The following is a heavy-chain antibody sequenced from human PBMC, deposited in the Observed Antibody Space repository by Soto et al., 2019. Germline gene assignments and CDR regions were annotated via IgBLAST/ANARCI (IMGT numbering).Heavy chain of an antibody. CDR1: GFTFSSYA. CDR2: ISGSGGST. Sequence: EVQLLESGGGLVQPGGSLRLSCAACGFTFSSYAMSWVRQAPGKGLEWVSAISGSGGSTYYADSVKGRFTISRDNSKNTLYLQMNSLRAEDTAVYYCAKDLTGTPRGLGFDPWGQGTLVTVSS. D-gene: IGHD1-20*01. V-gene: IGHV3-23*01. CDR3: AKDLTGTPRGLGFDP. J-gene: IGHJ5*02.